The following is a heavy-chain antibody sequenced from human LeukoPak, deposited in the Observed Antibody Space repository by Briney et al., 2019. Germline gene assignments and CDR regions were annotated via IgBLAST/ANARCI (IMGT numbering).Heavy chain of an antibody. CDR3: ARGGRAAAAPADY. D-gene: IGHD6-13*01. CDR2: INPNSGGT. CDR1: GYTFTGYH. J-gene: IGHJ4*02. V-gene: IGHV1-2*06. Sequence: ASVKVSCKASGYTFTGYHMHWVRQAPGQGLEWMGRINPNSGGTNYAQKFQGRVTMTRDTSISTAYMELSRLRSDDTAVYYCARGGRAAAAPADYWGQGTLVTVSS.